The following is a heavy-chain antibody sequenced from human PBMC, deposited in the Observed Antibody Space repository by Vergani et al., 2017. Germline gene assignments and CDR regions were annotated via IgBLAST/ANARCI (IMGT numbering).Heavy chain of an antibody. J-gene: IGHJ4*02. Sequence: EVQLVESGGGLVQPGGSLRLSCAASGFTVSSNYMSWVRQAPGKGLEWVSSISSSSTYIYYADSVKGRFTISRDNAKNSLYLQMNSLRAEDTAVYYCASARLLPAAHYYFDYWGQGTLVTVSS. CDR3: ASARLLPAAHYYFDY. D-gene: IGHD2-2*01. V-gene: IGHV3-21*01. CDR1: GFTVSSNY. CDR2: ISSSSTYI.